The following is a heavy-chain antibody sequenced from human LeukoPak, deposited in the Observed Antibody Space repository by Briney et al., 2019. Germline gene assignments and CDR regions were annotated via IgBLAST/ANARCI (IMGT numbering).Heavy chain of an antibody. CDR3: AGDGTKQWLVSYYYYGMDV. Sequence: GGSLRLSCAAPGFTFSSYSMNWVRQAPGKGLEWVSSISSSSSYIYYADPVKGRFTISRDNAKNSLYLQMNSLRAEDTAVYYCAGDGTKQWLVSYYYYGMDVWGQGTTVTVSS. J-gene: IGHJ6*02. V-gene: IGHV3-21*01. D-gene: IGHD6-19*01. CDR2: ISSSSSYI. CDR1: GFTFSSYS.